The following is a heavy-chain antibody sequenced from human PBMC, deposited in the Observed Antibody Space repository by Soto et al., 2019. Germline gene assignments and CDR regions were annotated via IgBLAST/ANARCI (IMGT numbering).Heavy chain of an antibody. Sequence: QVQLVQSGAGVKKPGASVKVSCKASGYTFTSYGINWVRQAPGQGLEWMGWISAYNGNTNYAQKLQGRVTMTTDTSTSTAYMELRSLRSDDTAVYYCARDGSVGATYVVDGYAFDIWGQGTMVTVSS. CDR1: GYTFTSYG. V-gene: IGHV1-18*01. D-gene: IGHD1-26*01. CDR2: ISAYNGNT. J-gene: IGHJ3*02. CDR3: ARDGSVGATYVVDGYAFDI.